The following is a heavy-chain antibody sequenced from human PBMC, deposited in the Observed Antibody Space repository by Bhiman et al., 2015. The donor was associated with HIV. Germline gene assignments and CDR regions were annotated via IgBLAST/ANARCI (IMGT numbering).Heavy chain of an antibody. D-gene: IGHD6-13*01. V-gene: IGHV3-23*01. CDR3: AKDFPQRLRIAAAETKRGAFDI. J-gene: IGHJ3*02. CDR2: ISGSGGST. Sequence: EVQLLESGGGLVQPGGSLRLSCAASGFTFSSYAMSWVRQAPGKGLEWVSAISGSGGSTYYADSVKGRFTISRDNSKNTLYLQMNSLRAEDTAVYYCAKDFPQRLRIAAAETKRGAFDIWGQG. CDR1: GFTFSSYA.